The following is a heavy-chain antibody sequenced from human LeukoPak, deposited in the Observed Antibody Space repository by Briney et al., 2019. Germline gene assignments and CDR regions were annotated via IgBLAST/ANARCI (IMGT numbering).Heavy chain of an antibody. Sequence: VASVKVSCKASGYTFTGYYMHWVRQAPGQGLEWMGWINPNSGGTNYAQKFQGRVTMTRDTSITTAYMELNRLRSDDTAVYFCARDSGQLVYGDYVCDYWGQGTLVTVSS. CDR1: GYTFTGYY. J-gene: IGHJ4*02. CDR3: ARDSGQLVYGDYVCDY. CDR2: INPNSGGT. V-gene: IGHV1-2*02. D-gene: IGHD4-17*01.